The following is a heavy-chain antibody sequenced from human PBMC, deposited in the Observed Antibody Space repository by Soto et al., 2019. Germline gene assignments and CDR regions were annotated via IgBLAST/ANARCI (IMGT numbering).Heavy chain of an antibody. CDR2: INHSGST. Sequence: QVQLQQWGAGLLKPSETLSLTCAVYGGSFSGYYWSWIRQPPGKGLEWIGEINHSGSTNYNPSLKSRVTISVDTSKNQVSLKLSSVTAADTAVYYCARGWSGWVGHLDYWGQGTLVTVSS. CDR3: ARGWSGWVGHLDY. CDR1: GGSFSGYY. D-gene: IGHD6-19*01. J-gene: IGHJ4*02. V-gene: IGHV4-34*01.